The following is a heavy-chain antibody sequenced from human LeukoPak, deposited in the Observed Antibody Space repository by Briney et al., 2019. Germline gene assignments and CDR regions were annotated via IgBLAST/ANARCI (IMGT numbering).Heavy chain of an antibody. J-gene: IGHJ5*02. V-gene: IGHV1-2*02. CDR3: AKDQYTGYANNWFDP. Sequence: GASVKLSCKASGYSFTSYYIHWVRQAPGQGHELKGWSNPNNGGTNFAQKFQGRVTLNRDTSISTAYMELSRLRSDNTAIYYCAKDQYTGYANNWFDPWGQGTLVTVSS. CDR1: GYSFTSYY. D-gene: IGHD5-12*01. CDR2: SNPNNGGT.